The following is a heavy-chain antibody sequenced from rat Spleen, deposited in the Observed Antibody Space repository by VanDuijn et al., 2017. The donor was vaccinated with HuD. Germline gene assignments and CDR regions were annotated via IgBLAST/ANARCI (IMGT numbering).Heavy chain of an antibody. V-gene: IGHV5-25*01. J-gene: IGHJ2*01. CDR3: AKRGWYYFDY. CDR1: GFTFSSFS. Sequence: VQLVGSGGGLVQPGRSLKLPCPAPGFTFSSFSIAWVRQAPKKGLEWVATITSGGSNTYYPDSVKGRFTISRDNAKSTLYLQMDSLRSEDTATYYCAKRGWYYFDYWGQGVMVTVSS. CDR2: ITSGGSNT.